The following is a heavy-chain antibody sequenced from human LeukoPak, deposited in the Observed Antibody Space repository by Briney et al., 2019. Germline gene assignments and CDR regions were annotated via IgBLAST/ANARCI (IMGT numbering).Heavy chain of an antibody. CDR2: IRSKAYGGTT. V-gene: IGHV3-49*04. CDR1: GFTFGDYA. Sequence: GGSLRLACTASGFTFGDYAMSWARQAPGKGLEWVGFIRSKAYGGTTEYASSVKGRFTISRDDSKSIAYLQMNSLKTEDTAVYYCTRFGNWNDAPGDYWGQGTLVTVSS. CDR3: TRFGNWNDAPGDY. D-gene: IGHD1-1*01. J-gene: IGHJ4*02.